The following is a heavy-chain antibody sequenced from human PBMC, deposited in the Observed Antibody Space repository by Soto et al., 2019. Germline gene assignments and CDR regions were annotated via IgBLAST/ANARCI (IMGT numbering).Heavy chain of an antibody. CDR3: ARSSGGGFGILTEGPNWLGP. D-gene: IGHD3-16*01. J-gene: IGHJ5*02. CDR1: SEY. CDR2: INPNGGSP. V-gene: IGHV1-46*01. Sequence: SEYLHWPHQAPRNGPQRMGIINPNGGSPRFAQTFQGRITMTTDTSTSTVYMELRSLRSEDTAVYYCARSSGGGFGILTEGPNWLGPPGQGPLVTVSA.